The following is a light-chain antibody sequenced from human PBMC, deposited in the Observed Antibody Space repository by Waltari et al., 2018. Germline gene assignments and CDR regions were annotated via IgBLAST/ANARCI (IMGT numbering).Light chain of an antibody. V-gene: IGKV3-11*01. J-gene: IGKJ2*01. CDR2: DAS. Sequence: EIVLTQSPATLSLSPGQRATLSCSASQRVSSSLAWYQQKPGQAPRPLIYDASKRATGIPARFSGSGSGTDFTLTIGGLEPEDFAVYYCQQRSDWPFTFGQGTKLEI. CDR3: QQRSDWPFT. CDR1: QRVSSS.